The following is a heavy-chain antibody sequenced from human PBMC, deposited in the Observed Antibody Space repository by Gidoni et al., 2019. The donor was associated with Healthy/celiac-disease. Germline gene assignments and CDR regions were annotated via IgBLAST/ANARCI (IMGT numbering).Heavy chain of an antibody. CDR3: ARDLGGITIFGVVTPMYYFDY. CDR1: GFTFSSFC. D-gene: IGHD3-3*01. V-gene: IGHV3-7*01. CDR2: IKQDGSEK. J-gene: IGHJ4*02. Sequence: EVQLVESGGGLVQPGGSLRLSCASSGFTFSSFCMSWFRQAPGKGLEWVANIKQDGSEKYYVDAVKGRFTISRDNAKNSLYLQRNSLRAEDTAVYYCARDLGGITIFGVVTPMYYFDYWGQGTLVTVSS.